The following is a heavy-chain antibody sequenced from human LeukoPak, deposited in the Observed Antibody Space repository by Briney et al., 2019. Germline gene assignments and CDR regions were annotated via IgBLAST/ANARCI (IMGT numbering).Heavy chain of an antibody. D-gene: IGHD6-13*01. Sequence: GGSLRPSCAASGFTFINAWMSWVRQAPGKGLEWVSAISGSGGSTYYADSVKGRFTISRDNSKNTLYLQMNSLRAEDTAVYYCAKDPIAAAAAKDYWGQGTLVTVSS. J-gene: IGHJ4*02. CDR3: AKDPIAAAAAKDY. CDR2: ISGSGGST. V-gene: IGHV3-23*01. CDR1: GFTFINAW.